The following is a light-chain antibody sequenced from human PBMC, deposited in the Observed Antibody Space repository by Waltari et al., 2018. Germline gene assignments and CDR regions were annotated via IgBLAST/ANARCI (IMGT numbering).Light chain of an antibody. J-gene: IGKJ1*01. V-gene: IGKV3-20*01. Sequence: EIVLTQSPGTLSLSPGERGTLSCRASQSVSRFLAWYTPKPGQAPRLLIYGASTRATGIPDRFSCSGSGTDFSLTISRLEPEDFAVYYCQKYDRLPATFGQGTKVEIK. CDR1: QSVSRF. CDR2: GAS. CDR3: QKYDRLPAT.